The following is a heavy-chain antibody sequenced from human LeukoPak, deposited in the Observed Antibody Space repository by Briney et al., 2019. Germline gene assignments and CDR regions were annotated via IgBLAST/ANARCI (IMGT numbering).Heavy chain of an antibody. Sequence: GGSLRLSCTVSGFTVSSNSMSWVRQAPGKGLEWVSFIYSDNTHYSDSVKGRFTISRDNSKNTLYLQMNSLRAEDTAVYYCARDRYYGSYYMDVWGKGTTVTISS. CDR2: IYSDNT. J-gene: IGHJ6*03. CDR3: ARDRYYGSYYMDV. CDR1: GFTVSSNS. D-gene: IGHD3-10*01. V-gene: IGHV3-53*01.